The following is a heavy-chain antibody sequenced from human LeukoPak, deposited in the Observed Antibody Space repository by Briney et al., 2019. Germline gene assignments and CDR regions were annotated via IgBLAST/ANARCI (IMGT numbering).Heavy chain of an antibody. Sequence: GGSLRLSCAASGFTFSGYGIHWVRQAPGKGLEWVAVIWHDGSAEFYVDSVKGRFSISRDDSKNTVYLQMNSLTAEDTARYYCAKDTTGGWSGYFDSWGQGTLVTVSS. J-gene: IGHJ4*02. D-gene: IGHD6-19*01. V-gene: IGHV3-33*06. CDR3: AKDTTGGWSGYFDS. CDR1: GFTFSGYG. CDR2: IWHDGSAE.